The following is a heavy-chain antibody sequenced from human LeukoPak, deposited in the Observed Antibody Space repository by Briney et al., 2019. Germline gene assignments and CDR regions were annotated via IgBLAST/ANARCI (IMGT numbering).Heavy chain of an antibody. Sequence: PGGSLRLSCAASGFTFSSYAMSWVRQAPGRGLEWVSGISGSGGSTYYADSVKGRFTISRDNSKNTLNLQMNSLRAEDTAVYYCAYSSSSVDIWGQGTMVTVSS. D-gene: IGHD6-6*01. CDR2: ISGSGGST. CDR1: GFTFSSYA. CDR3: AYSSSSVDI. J-gene: IGHJ3*02. V-gene: IGHV3-23*01.